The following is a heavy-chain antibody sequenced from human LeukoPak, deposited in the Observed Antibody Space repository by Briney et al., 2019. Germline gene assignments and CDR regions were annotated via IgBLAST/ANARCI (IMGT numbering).Heavy chain of an antibody. CDR2: ISSSGSTI. Sequence: GGSLRLSCAASGFTFSSYEMNWVRQAPGKGLEWASYISSSGSTIYYADSVKGRFTISRDNAKNSLYLQMNSLRAEDTAVYYCARDLCSGARCSDYWGQGTLVTVSS. CDR1: GFTFSSYE. V-gene: IGHV3-48*03. D-gene: IGHD2-15*01. CDR3: ARDLCSGARCSDY. J-gene: IGHJ4*02.